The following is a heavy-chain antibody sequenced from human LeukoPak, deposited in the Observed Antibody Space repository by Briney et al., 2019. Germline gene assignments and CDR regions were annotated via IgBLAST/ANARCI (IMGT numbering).Heavy chain of an antibody. V-gene: IGHV4-59*08. CDR3: ARHRGTYYDYVWGSYRYLYFDY. CDR2: IYYSGST. CDR1: GGSISSYY. J-gene: IGHJ4*02. D-gene: IGHD3-16*02. Sequence: SETLSLTCTVSGGSISSYYWSWIRQPPGKGLEWIGYIYYSGSTNYNPSLKSRVIISVDTSKNQSSLRLSSVTAADTAVYYCARHRGTYYDYVWGSYRYLYFDYWGQGTLVTVSS.